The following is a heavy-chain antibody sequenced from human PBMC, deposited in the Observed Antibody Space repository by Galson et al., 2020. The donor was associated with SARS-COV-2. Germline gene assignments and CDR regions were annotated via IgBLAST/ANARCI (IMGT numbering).Heavy chain of an antibody. D-gene: IGHD2-2*01. J-gene: IGHJ5*02. CDR2: INGDGSST. V-gene: IGHV3-74*01. CDR3: AATGGYCTSNNCYGGCGWFDP. CDR1: GSTFSRYW. Sequence: GGSLRLSCAASGSTFSRYWMHWVRQAPGKGLVWVSRINGDGSSTSYADSVKGRFTISRDNAKNTLYLQMNSLRAEDTAVYYCAATGGYCTSNNCYGGCGWFDPWGQGTLVTVSS.